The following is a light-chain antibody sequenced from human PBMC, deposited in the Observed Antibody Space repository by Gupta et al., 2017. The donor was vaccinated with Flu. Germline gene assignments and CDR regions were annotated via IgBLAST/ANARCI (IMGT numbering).Light chain of an antibody. V-gene: IGLV2-14*01. CDR3: SSYTTSSTPVI. CDR1: SSDIGGYNY. Sequence: SALPHPAPVSGSPGQSIPLSCTGTSSDIGGYNYVSWYQLHPGKAPKLMIFEVSDRPSGVSNRFSGSKSGNTASLTISGLQADDEADYYCSSYTTSSTPVIFGGGTKVTVL. CDR2: EVS. J-gene: IGLJ2*01.